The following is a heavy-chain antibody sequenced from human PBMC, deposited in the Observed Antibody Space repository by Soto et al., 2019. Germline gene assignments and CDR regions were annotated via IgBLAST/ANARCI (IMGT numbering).Heavy chain of an antibody. CDR1: GGSISSYY. Sequence: SETLSLTCTVSGGSISSYYWSWIRQPPGKGLEWIGYIYYSGSTNYNPSLKSRVTISVDTSKNQFSLKLSSVTAADTAVYYCARGIRAITFGGVIEDWGQGTMVTVSS. CDR3: ARGIRAITFGGVIED. D-gene: IGHD3-16*02. V-gene: IGHV4-59*01. CDR2: IYYSGST. J-gene: IGHJ3*01.